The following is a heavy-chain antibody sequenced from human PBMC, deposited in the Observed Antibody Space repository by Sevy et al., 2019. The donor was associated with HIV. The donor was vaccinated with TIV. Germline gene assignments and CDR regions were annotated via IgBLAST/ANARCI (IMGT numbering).Heavy chain of an antibody. V-gene: IGHV3-11*01. D-gene: IGHD2-2*03. CDR3: ARDTMMGAGYCSSTSCGYYYYGMDV. J-gene: IGHJ6*02. CDR2: INTSGSTI. CDR1: GFTFSDYY. Sequence: GGSLRLSCAASGFTFSDYYMSWIRQAPGKGLEWVSYINTSGSTIYYEDTVKGRFTISRDNAKNSLYLQMNSLRAEDTAVYYCARDTMMGAGYCSSTSCGYYYYGMDVWGQGTTVTVSS.